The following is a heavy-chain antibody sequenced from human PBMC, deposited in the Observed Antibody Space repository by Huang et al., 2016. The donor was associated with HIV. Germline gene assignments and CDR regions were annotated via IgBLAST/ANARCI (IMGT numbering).Heavy chain of an antibody. CDR3: AKGGSAAAVLDF. CDR2: ISDDAKTK. J-gene: IGHJ4*02. Sequence: QVQLVESGGGVVQPGRSLRISCAASGFTFSSYGMHWVRQEPGKGLEWVAVISDDAKTKYYADSVKGRFSISRDNSKTTVYLQLNSLRLEDTAVYYCAKGGSAAAVLDFWGQGTLVTVSS. CDR1: GFTFSSYG. D-gene: IGHD6-13*01. V-gene: IGHV3-30*18.